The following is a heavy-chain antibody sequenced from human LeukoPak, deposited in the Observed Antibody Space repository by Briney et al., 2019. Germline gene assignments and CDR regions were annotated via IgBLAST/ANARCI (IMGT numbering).Heavy chain of an antibody. D-gene: IGHD3-16*02. CDR3: ARADYDYVWGSYRQYYFDY. Sequence: GGSLRLSCAASGFTLSSYWMSWVRQARGKGGEGVANIKQDGSEKYYVDSVNGRFTLSRDNAKHSLYLQMNSLRAEDTAVYYCARADYDYVWGSYRQYYFDYWGQGTLVTVSS. CDR2: IKQDGSEK. CDR1: GFTLSSYW. V-gene: IGHV3-7*01. J-gene: IGHJ4*02.